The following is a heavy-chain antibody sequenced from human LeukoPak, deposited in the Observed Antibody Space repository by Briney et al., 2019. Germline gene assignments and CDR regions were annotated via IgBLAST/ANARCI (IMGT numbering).Heavy chain of an antibody. CDR1: GFTVSSNY. CDR2: ISSSSSTI. Sequence: GGSLRLSCAASGFTVSSNYMSWVRQAPGKGLEWVSYISSSSSTIYYADSVKGRFTISRDNAKNSLYLQMKSLRAEDTAVYYCARDYYDSSGYSLDYWGQGTLVTVSS. V-gene: IGHV3-48*01. J-gene: IGHJ4*02. CDR3: ARDYYDSSGYSLDY. D-gene: IGHD3-22*01.